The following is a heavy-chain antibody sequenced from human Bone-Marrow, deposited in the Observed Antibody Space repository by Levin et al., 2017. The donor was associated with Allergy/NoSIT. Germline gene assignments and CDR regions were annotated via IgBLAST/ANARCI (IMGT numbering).Heavy chain of an antibody. Sequence: GESLKISCAASGFTFRHYTMNWVRQAPGKGLEWVSCITSSGDSTYYADSVKGRFTISRDNAKNSLYLQLNRLRDEDTAMYYCARDPARGYYDSSGYSGDHWGQGALVTVSS. V-gene: IGHV3-48*02. CDR2: ITSSGDST. D-gene: IGHD3-22*01. CDR3: ARDPARGYYDSSGYSGDH. CDR1: GFTFRHYT. J-gene: IGHJ4*02.